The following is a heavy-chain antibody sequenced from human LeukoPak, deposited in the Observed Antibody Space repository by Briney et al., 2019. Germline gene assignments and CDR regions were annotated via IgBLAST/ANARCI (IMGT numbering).Heavy chain of an antibody. Sequence: GGSLRLSCAASGFTFNSYAMSWVRQAPWERLQWVSGISDSGGNTYYADSVRGRFTISRDNSKNTLYLQMNSLRAEDTAVYYCARDNRLRWYSKGYFQHWGQGTLVTVSS. CDR3: ARDNRLRWYSKGYFQH. D-gene: IGHD4-23*01. J-gene: IGHJ1*01. CDR2: ISDSGGNT. CDR1: GFTFNSYA. V-gene: IGHV3-23*01.